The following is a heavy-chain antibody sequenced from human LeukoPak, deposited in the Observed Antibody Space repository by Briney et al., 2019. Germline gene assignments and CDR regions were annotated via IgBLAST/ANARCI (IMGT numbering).Heavy chain of an antibody. D-gene: IGHD2-21*01. CDR2: ISSRSSYI. CDR3: ARWHSEAFDI. V-gene: IGHV3-21*01. J-gene: IGHJ3*02. Sequence: PGGSLRLSCAASGFTLGSYSMRWVRQAAGEGLEWVSSISSRSSYIYYADSVKGRFTISRDNAKNSLYMQMNSLRAEDTAVYYCARWHSEAFDIWGQGTMVTVSS. CDR1: GFTLGSYS.